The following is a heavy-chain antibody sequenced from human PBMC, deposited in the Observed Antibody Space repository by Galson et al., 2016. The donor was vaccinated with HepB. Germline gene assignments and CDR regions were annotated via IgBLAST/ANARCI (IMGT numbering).Heavy chain of an antibody. J-gene: IGHJ6*02. D-gene: IGHD3-16*01. CDR3: VKAGGGHQAEYINYYYGMNV. V-gene: IGHV3-23*01. CDR2: VSGNGDSI. CDR1: GFSFNNYA. Sequence: SLRLSCAGSGFSFNNYAMSWVRQAPGKGLEWVSSVSGNGDSIYYADSVKRRFTISRDNSKNTLFLQMNSRTADDPAVYYCVKAGGGHQAEYINYYYGMNVWGQGTTVTVSS.